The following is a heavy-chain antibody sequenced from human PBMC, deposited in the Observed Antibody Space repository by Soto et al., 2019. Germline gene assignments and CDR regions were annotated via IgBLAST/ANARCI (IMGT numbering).Heavy chain of an antibody. V-gene: IGHV1-69*06. J-gene: IGHJ5*02. D-gene: IGHD1-26*01. Sequence: SVKVSCKASGGTFSSYAISWVRQAPGQGLEWMGGIIPIFGTANYAQKFQGRVTITADKSTSTAYMELSSLRSEDTAVYYCARDVRLAGAIPYNWFDPWGQGTLVTVSS. CDR2: IIPIFGTA. CDR3: ARDVRLAGAIPYNWFDP. CDR1: GGTFSSYA.